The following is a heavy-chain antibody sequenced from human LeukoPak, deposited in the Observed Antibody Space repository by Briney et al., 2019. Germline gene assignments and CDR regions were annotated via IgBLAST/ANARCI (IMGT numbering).Heavy chain of an antibody. V-gene: IGHV3-21*01. Sequence: PGGSLRLSCAASGFTFSSYSMNWVRQAPGKGLEWVSSTSSSSSYIYYADSVKGRFTISRDNAKNSLYLQMNSLRAEDTAVYYCARDPHYSSSLGDFDYWGQGTLVTVSS. CDR3: ARDPHYSSSLGDFDY. J-gene: IGHJ4*02. D-gene: IGHD6-13*01. CDR2: TSSSSSYI. CDR1: GFTFSSYS.